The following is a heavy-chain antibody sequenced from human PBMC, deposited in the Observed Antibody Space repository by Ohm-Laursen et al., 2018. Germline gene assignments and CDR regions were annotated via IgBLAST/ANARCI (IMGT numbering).Heavy chain of an antibody. Sequence: SLRLSCAASGFTFSSYWMHWVRQAPGKGLVWVSRINSDGSGTTYAESVKGRFTISRDNAKKTLYLQMDSLRAEDTAVYYCARASGSGSYYPPDYWGQGTLVTVSS. CDR3: ARASGSGSYYPPDY. CDR1: GFTFSSYW. CDR2: INSDGSGT. J-gene: IGHJ4*02. D-gene: IGHD3-10*01. V-gene: IGHV3-74*01.